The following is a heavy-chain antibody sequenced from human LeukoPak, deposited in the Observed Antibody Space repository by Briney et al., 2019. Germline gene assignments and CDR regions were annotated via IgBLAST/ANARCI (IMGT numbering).Heavy chain of an antibody. Sequence: GRSLRLSCAASGFTFSSYGMHWVRQAPGKGLEWVSSISSSSSYIYFADSLKGRFTISRDNAKNSLYLQMNSLRAEDTAVYYCARDRTDCSSTSCPGSLDAFDIWGQGTMVTVSS. CDR3: ARDRTDCSSTSCPGSLDAFDI. D-gene: IGHD2-2*01. V-gene: IGHV3-21*01. J-gene: IGHJ3*02. CDR1: GFTFSSYG. CDR2: ISSSSSYI.